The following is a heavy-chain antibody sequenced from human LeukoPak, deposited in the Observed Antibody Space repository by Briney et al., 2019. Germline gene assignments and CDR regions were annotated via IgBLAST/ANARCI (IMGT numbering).Heavy chain of an antibody. J-gene: IGHJ4*02. CDR1: GFTFSDYY. CDR3: AREYSSSSPPNYYFDY. V-gene: IGHV3-11*01. D-gene: IGHD6-6*01. CDR2: ISSSGSTI. Sequence: SGGSLRLSCAASGFTFSDYYMSWIRQAPGKGLEWVSYISSSGSTIYYADSVKGRFTISRDNAKNSLYLQMNSLRAEDTAVYYCAREYSSSSPPNYYFDYWGQGTLVTVSS.